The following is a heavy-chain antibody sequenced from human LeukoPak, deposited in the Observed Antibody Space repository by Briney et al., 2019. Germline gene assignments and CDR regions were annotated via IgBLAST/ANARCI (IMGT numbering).Heavy chain of an antibody. J-gene: IGHJ4*02. CDR3: ARMGGYFDY. D-gene: IGHD2-15*01. Sequence: SETLSLTCAVYGGSFSGYCWSWIRQPPGKGLEWIGEINHSGSTNYNPSLKSRVTISVDTSKNQFSLKLSSVTAADTAVYYCARMGGYFDYWGQGTLVTVSS. V-gene: IGHV4-34*01. CDR2: INHSGST. CDR1: GGSFSGYC.